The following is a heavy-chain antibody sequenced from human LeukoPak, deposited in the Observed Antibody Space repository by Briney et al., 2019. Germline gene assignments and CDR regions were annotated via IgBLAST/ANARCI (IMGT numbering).Heavy chain of an antibody. CDR3: ARDPGQKLVFGWFDP. J-gene: IGHJ5*02. Sequence: PSETLSLTCAVSGGSISSSSYYWGWIRQPPGQGLEWIGSIYYTGSPYYNPSLKSRVTISVDTSKNQFSLKLTSVTAADTAVYYCARDPGQKLVFGWFDPWGQGTLVTVSS. D-gene: IGHD6-13*01. V-gene: IGHV4-39*07. CDR1: GGSISSSSYY. CDR2: IYYTGSP.